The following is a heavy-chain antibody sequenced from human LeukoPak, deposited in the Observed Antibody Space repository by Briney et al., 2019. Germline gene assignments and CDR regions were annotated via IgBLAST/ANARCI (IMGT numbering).Heavy chain of an antibody. D-gene: IGHD2-8*02. CDR1: GFTFSTFA. CDR3: ATYRQVLLPFES. V-gene: IGHV3-23*01. Sequence: AGGSLRLSCAASGFTFSTFAMIWVRQPPGKGLEWVSSIFPSGGEIHYADSVRGRFTISRDNSKSTLSLQMNSLRAGDTAIYYCATYRQVLLPFESWGQGTLVTVSS. CDR2: IFPSGGEI. J-gene: IGHJ4*02.